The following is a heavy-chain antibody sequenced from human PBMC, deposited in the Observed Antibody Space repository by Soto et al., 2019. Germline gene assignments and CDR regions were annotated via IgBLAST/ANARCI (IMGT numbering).Heavy chain of an antibody. CDR2: INAANGDT. CDR3: ARKDYYGSGIYYFDY. CDR1: GYTFNKYP. V-gene: IGHV1-3*01. D-gene: IGHD3-10*01. J-gene: IGHJ4*02. Sequence: QVQLVQSGPEVKEPGASVKVSCKASGYTFNKYPMHWVRQAPGQGLEWMGWINAANGDTGYSQKFQDRVTLTGDTSASTAYMELSSLRSEDTAVYYCARKDYYGSGIYYFDYWGQGTLVTVSS.